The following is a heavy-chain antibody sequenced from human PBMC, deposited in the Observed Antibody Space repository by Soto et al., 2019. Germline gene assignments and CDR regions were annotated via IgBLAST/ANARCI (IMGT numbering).Heavy chain of an antibody. D-gene: IGHD3-16*02. CDR3: ARGGYDYVWGSYRYLDYYYGMDV. CDR2: INHSGST. Sequence: SSETLSLTSAVYGGSFSGYYWSWIRQPPRKGLEWIGEINHSGSTNYNPSLKSRVTISVDTSKNQFSLKLSSVTAADTAVYYCARGGYDYVWGSYRYLDYYYGMDVWGQGTTVT. CDR1: GGSFSGYY. V-gene: IGHV4-34*01. J-gene: IGHJ6*02.